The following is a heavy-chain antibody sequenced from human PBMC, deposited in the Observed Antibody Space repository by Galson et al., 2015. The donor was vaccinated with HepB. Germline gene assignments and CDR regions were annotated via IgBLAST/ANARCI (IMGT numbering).Heavy chain of an antibody. CDR1: GFTFSSYE. CDR3: VRSLVGATSN. CDR2: ITSRGSNAPI. V-gene: IGHV3-48*03. J-gene: IGHJ4*02. Sequence: SLRLSCAASGFTFSSYEMNWVRQAPGRGLEWISYITSRGSNAPISYAESVKGRFTISRDNAKNSLYLQMNSLRAEDTAVYYCVRSLVGATSNWGQGTLVTVSS. D-gene: IGHD1-26*01.